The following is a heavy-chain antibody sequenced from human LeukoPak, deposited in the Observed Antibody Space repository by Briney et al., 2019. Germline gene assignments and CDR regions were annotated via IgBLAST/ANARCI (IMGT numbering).Heavy chain of an antibody. J-gene: IGHJ4*02. CDR1: GFTFSSYG. Sequence: GGSLRLSCAASGFTFSSYGMHWVRQVPGKGLEWVAVIWYDGSNKYYADSVKGRFTISRDNSKNTLYLQMNSLRAEDTAVYYCARDYGDYVAAFDYWGQGTLVTVSS. V-gene: IGHV3-33*01. CDR2: IWYDGSNK. D-gene: IGHD4-17*01. CDR3: ARDYGDYVAAFDY.